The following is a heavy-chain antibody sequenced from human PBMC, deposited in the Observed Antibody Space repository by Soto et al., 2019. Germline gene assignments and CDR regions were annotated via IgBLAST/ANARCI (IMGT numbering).Heavy chain of an antibody. CDR1: GGTFSSDA. J-gene: IGHJ5*02. D-gene: IGHD5-12*01. Sequence: SVKVSCKASGGTFSSDAIRWVRHAPGQGLEWMGGIIPIFGTANYAQKFQGRVTITADESTSTAYMELSSLRSEDTAVYYCARGRPDSGYDLVGPWFDPWGQGTLVTSPQ. V-gene: IGHV1-69*13. CDR3: ARGRPDSGYDLVGPWFDP. CDR2: IIPIFGTA.